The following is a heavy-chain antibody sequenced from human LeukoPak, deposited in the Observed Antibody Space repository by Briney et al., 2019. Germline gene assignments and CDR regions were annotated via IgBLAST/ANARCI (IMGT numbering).Heavy chain of an antibody. D-gene: IGHD5-18*01. CDR1: GGSFSNYH. J-gene: IGHJ6*03. CDR3: ARDRVDTAMPRVDYYYYYMDV. V-gene: IGHV4-34*01. Sequence: PSETLSLTCAVYGGSFSNYHWSWIRQSPGKGLEWIGEINHSGSTNYNPSLKSRVTISVDTSKNQFSLKLSSVTAADTAVYYCARDRVDTAMPRVDYYYYYMDVWGKGTTVTVSS. CDR2: INHSGST.